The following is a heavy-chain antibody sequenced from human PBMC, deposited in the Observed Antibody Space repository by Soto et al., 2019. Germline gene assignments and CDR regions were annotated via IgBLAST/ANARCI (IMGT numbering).Heavy chain of an antibody. Sequence: QLVQSGAEVKRPGSSVKVSCKASGGDFLSYTISWVRQVPGQGTEWMGTIIPILDVAKNAQKFQGRVAFTADKATSTVYMELRSLRSDDSAVYYCAQMWFGELWHGMDVWGQGTTITVSS. V-gene: IGHV1-69*02. CDR3: AQMWFGELWHGMDV. J-gene: IGHJ6*02. CDR1: GGDFLSYT. D-gene: IGHD3-10*01. CDR2: IIPILDVA.